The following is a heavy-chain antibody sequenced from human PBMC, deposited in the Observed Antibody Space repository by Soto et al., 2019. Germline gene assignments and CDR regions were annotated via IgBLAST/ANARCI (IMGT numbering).Heavy chain of an antibody. V-gene: IGHV3-23*04. CDR3: AKDRVRHNSVWDPFDI. Sequence: EVQLVESGGGLVKPGGSLRLSCAASGFTFTSYAMTWVRQAPGKGLEWVSTIGSVGGDTYYADSVRGRFTISRDDSKSTLFLQMNSLRAEDTAVYYCAKDRVRHNSVWDPFDIWGQGTMATVSS. CDR2: IGSVGGDT. J-gene: IGHJ3*02. D-gene: IGHD2-21*01. CDR1: GFTFTSYA.